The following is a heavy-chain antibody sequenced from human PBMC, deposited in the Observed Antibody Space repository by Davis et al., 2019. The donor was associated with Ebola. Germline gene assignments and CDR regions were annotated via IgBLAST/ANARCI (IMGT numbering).Heavy chain of an antibody. Sequence: GGSLRLSCAASGFTLSSYGMHWVRQAPGRGLEWLASISYDETKKNYGDSVKGRFTVSRDVSMETVFLQMNSLRIEDTAVYYCVKDLVIASSSNWFDPWGQGTLVTVSS. CDR2: ISYDETKK. D-gene: IGHD2-2*01. CDR3: VKDLVIASSSNWFDP. J-gene: IGHJ5*02. V-gene: IGHV3-30*18. CDR1: GFTLSSYG.